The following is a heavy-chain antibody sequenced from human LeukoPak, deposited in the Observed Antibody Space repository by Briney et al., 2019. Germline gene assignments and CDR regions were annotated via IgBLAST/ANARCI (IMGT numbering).Heavy chain of an antibody. Sequence: ASVKVSCKASGYTFTSYYMHWVRQAPGQGLEWMGIINPSGGSTSYAQKFQGRVTMTTDTSTSTAYMELRSLRSDDTAVYYCARSNYDILTGYYTRGDYWGQGTLVTVSS. CDR3: ARSNYDILTGYYTRGDY. V-gene: IGHV1-46*01. CDR1: GYTFTSYY. J-gene: IGHJ4*02. D-gene: IGHD3-9*01. CDR2: INPSGGST.